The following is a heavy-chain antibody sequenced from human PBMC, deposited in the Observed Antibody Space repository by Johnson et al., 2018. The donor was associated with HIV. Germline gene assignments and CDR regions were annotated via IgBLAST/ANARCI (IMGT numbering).Heavy chain of an antibody. J-gene: IGHJ3*02. CDR3: ARGENYYDSSGYWDDAFDI. CDR1: GFTFSSYW. CDR2: IKQDGSEK. D-gene: IGHD3-22*01. V-gene: IGHV3-7*01. Sequence: VQLVESGGGLVQPGGSLRLSCAASGFTFSSYWMSWVRQAPGKGLEWVANIKQDGSEKYYVDSVKGRFTISRDNAKNSLYLQMNSLRAEDTAVYYCARGENYYDSSGYWDDAFDIWGQGTMVTVSS.